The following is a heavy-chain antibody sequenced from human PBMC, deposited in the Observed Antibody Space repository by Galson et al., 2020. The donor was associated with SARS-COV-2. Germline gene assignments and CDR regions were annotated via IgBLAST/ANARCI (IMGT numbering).Heavy chain of an antibody. V-gene: IGHV3-21*01. CDR1: GFTFSSYS. D-gene: IGHD2-2*01. CDR2: ISRSSSYI. Sequence: GGSLRLSCAASGFTFSSYSMNWVRPAPGKGLEWVSSISRSSSYIYYADSVKGRFTISRDNANNSLYLQMNSLRAEDTAVYYCARLIVVVPVAPDYWGQGTLVTVSS. J-gene: IGHJ4*02. CDR3: ARLIVVVPVAPDY.